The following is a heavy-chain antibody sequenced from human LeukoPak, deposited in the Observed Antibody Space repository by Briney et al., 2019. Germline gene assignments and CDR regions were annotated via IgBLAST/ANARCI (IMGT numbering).Heavy chain of an antibody. J-gene: IGHJ3*02. V-gene: IGHV3-48*04. CDR1: GFTFSSYA. CDR3: ARDASEESIQLWLAHAFDI. Sequence: GRSLRLSCAASGFTFSSYAMHWVRQAPGKGLEWVSYISSSGSIIYYADSVKGRFTISRDNAKNSLYLQMNSLRAEDTAVYYCARDASEESIQLWLAHAFDIWGQGTMVSVSS. D-gene: IGHD5-18*01. CDR2: ISSSGSII.